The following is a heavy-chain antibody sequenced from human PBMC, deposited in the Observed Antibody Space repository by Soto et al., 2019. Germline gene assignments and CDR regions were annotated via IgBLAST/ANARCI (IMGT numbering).Heavy chain of an antibody. D-gene: IGHD3-9*01. Sequence: GGSLRLSCAASGFPFSSYAMSWVRQAPGKGLEWVSAISGSGGSTYYADSVKGRFTISRDNSKDTLYLQMNSLRAEDTAVYYCAKGTSYDILTGYYNAYYYYGMDVWGQGTTVTVSS. CDR2: ISGSGGST. V-gene: IGHV3-23*01. CDR1: GFPFSSYA. CDR3: AKGTSYDILTGYYNAYYYYGMDV. J-gene: IGHJ6*02.